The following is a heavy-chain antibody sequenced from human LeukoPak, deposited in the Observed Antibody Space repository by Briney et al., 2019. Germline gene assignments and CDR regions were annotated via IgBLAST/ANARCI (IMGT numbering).Heavy chain of an antibody. CDR1: GFTFSSYW. Sequence: PGGSLRLSCAASGFTFSSYWMSWVRQAPGKGLEWVANIKQDGSEKYYVDSVKGRFTISRDNAKNSLYLQMNSLRAEDTAVYYCARDPGYSSGFYDYWGQGTLVTVSS. J-gene: IGHJ4*02. CDR2: IKQDGSEK. CDR3: ARDPGYSSGFYDY. D-gene: IGHD6-19*01. V-gene: IGHV3-7*01.